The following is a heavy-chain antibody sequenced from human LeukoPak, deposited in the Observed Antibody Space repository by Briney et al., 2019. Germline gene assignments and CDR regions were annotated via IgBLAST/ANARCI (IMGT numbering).Heavy chain of an antibody. Sequence: GGSLRLSCAASGFTFSSYAMHWVRQAPGKGLEWVALISYDGTNKFYEDSVKGRFTISRDNSKNTLFLQVNSLRAEDTAVYYCARDLTGWGESSGYSDYWGQGTLVTVSS. CDR1: GFTFSSYA. CDR2: ISYDGTNK. J-gene: IGHJ4*02. D-gene: IGHD3-22*01. CDR3: ARDLTGWGESSGYSDY. V-gene: IGHV3-30*01.